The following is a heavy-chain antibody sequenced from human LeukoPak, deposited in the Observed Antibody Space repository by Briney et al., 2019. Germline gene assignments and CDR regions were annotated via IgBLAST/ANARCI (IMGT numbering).Heavy chain of an antibody. CDR3: ASSLSPPGYFDY. J-gene: IGHJ4*02. Sequence: SETLSLTRTVSVGSISSYYWSWIRQPPAKGLEWIGYIYYSGSTNYNPSLKSRVTISVDTSKNQFSLKLSSVTAADTAVYYCASSLSPPGYFDYWGQGTLVTVSS. CDR1: VGSISSYY. V-gene: IGHV4-59*01. CDR2: IYYSGST.